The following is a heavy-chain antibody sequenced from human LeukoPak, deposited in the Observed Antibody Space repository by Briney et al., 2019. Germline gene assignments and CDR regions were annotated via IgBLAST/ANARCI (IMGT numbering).Heavy chain of an antibody. CDR1: GGSISSYH. J-gene: IGHJ4*02. CDR3: ARLISRSSTWGFFDY. V-gene: IGHV4-59*08. D-gene: IGHD6-13*01. CDR2: MYDSGST. Sequence: SETLSLTCSVSGGSISSYHWSWIRQPPGKGLEWIGYMYDSGSTNYNPSLKSRVTISVDMSKNQFSLQLSSVTAADTAVYIRARLISRSSTWGFFDYWGQGTLVTVSS.